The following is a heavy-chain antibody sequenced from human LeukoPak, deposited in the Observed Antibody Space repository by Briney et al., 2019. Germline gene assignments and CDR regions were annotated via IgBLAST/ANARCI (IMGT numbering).Heavy chain of an antibody. CDR3: ARDEMGGHFEN. CDR1: GFTFSSYW. CDR2: INQDGSEK. D-gene: IGHD5-24*01. V-gene: IGHV3-7*01. J-gene: IGHJ4*02. Sequence: PGGSLRLSCAASGFTFSSYWMTWVRQAPGKGLEWVANINQDGSEKYFVGSVRGRFTISRDNAKNSLYLQMNSLRVEDTAVYYCARDEMGGHFENWGQGTLVTVSS.